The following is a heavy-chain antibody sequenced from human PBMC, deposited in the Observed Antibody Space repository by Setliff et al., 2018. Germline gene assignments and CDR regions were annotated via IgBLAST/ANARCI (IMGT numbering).Heavy chain of an antibody. CDR1: GGSFSTYY. V-gene: IGHV4-34*01. J-gene: IGHJ4*02. D-gene: IGHD3-10*01. Sequence: SETLSLTCAVYGGSFSTYYWIWIRQPPGKGLEWIGEINHSGSTNYNPSLKSRVTISVDTSKNQFSLRLTSVTAADTAVYYCARGPRYYYGSGSYSTDWGQGTLVTVSS. CDR3: ARGPRYYYGSGSYSTD. CDR2: INHSGST.